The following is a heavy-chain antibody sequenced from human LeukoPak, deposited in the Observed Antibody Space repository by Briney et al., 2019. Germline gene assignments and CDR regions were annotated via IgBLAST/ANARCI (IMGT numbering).Heavy chain of an antibody. Sequence: SETLSLTCTVSGGSTSSSSYYWGWIRQPPGKGQEWIGSIYYSGSTYYNPSLKSRVTISVDTSKNQFSLKLSSVTAADTAVYYCARPSAYSSSPGAFDIWGQGTMVTVSS. D-gene: IGHD6-6*01. J-gene: IGHJ3*02. CDR3: ARPSAYSSSPGAFDI. V-gene: IGHV4-39*01. CDR1: GGSTSSSSYY. CDR2: IYYSGST.